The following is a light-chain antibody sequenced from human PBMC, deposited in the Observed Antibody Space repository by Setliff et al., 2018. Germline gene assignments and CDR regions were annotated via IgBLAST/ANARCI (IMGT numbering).Light chain of an antibody. Sequence: ALTQPASVSGSPGQSITISCTGTSSDVGVYNSVSWFQQHPGKAPKLMIYEVSNRPSGISSRFSGSKSGNTASLTISGLQAEDEADYYCSSHTTSSTWVFGGGTKVTVL. CDR3: SSHTTSSTWV. CDR2: EVS. J-gene: IGLJ3*02. V-gene: IGLV2-14*01. CDR1: SSDVGVYNS.